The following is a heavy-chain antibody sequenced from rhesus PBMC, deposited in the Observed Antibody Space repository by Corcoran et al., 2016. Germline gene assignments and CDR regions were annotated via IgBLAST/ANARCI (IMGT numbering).Heavy chain of an antibody. CDR2: KYGSGRST. CDR1: GGSISSSY. J-gene: IGHJ4*01. Sequence: QLQLQESGPGLVKPSETLSVTCAVSGGSISSSYWSWIRQAPGKGLEWIGYKYGSGRSTNHNPSLKSRVTRSGDTSKNQRSLKRSSVTAADTAVYYCASGYSGYSSVFDYWGQGVLVTVSS. CDR3: ASGYSGYSSVFDY. V-gene: IGHV4-169*02. D-gene: IGHD5-24*01.